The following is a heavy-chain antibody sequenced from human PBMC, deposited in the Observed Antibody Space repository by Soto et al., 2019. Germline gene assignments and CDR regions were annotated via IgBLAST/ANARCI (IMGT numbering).Heavy chain of an antibody. CDR3: AKDVVVGATTGLVDYYYYYGMDV. CDR1: GFTFSSYG. V-gene: IGHV3-30*18. Sequence: QVQLVESGGGVVQPGRSLRLSCAASGFTFSSYGMHWVRQAPGKGLEWVAVISYDGSNKYYADSVKGRFTISRDNSKNTLYLQMNSLSAEDKAVYYCAKDVVVGATTGLVDYYYYYGMDVWGQGTTVTVSS. CDR2: ISYDGSNK. D-gene: IGHD1-26*01. J-gene: IGHJ6*02.